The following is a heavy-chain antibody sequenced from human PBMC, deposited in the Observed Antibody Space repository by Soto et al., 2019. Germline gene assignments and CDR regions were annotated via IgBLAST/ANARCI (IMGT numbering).Heavy chain of an antibody. J-gene: IGHJ6*03. Sequence: GGSLRLSCAASGFTFSSYSMNWVRQAPGKGLEWVSYISSSSYIYYADSVKGRFTISRDNAKNSLYLQMNSLRAEDTAVYYCARDLSWGSNWYYYMDVWGKGTTVTVSS. CDR3: ARDLSWGSNWYYYMDV. D-gene: IGHD7-27*01. V-gene: IGHV3-21*05. CDR2: ISSSSYI. CDR1: GFTFSSYS.